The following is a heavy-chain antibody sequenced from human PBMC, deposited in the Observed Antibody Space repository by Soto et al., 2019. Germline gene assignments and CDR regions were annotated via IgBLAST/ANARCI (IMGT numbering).Heavy chain of an antibody. Sequence: GGSLRLSCAASGFTFSVYAMRWVPQAPGKGLEWVSAISSNGGRTFYADSLRGRFTISRDNSKSALYLQMNNLRAEATAIYYCAKYSELPYEAYLQQWGQGTPVTVSS. CDR1: GFTFSVYA. D-gene: IGHD1-7*01. CDR3: AKYSELPYEAYLQQ. CDR2: ISSNGGRT. V-gene: IGHV3-23*01. J-gene: IGHJ1*01.